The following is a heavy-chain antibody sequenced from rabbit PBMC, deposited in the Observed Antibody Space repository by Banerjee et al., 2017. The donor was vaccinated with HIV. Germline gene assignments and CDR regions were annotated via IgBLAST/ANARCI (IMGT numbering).Heavy chain of an antibody. Sequence: QEQLEESGGDLVKPEGSLTLTCTASGFSFSNKYVMCWVRQAPGKGLEWIGCINTGSGGRTHYTNWAKGRFNISKTSSTTMTLQMTSLTAADTATYFCAGDSADSSYYFNLWGQGTLVTVS. J-gene: IGHJ4*01. CDR3: AGDSADSSYYFNL. V-gene: IGHV1S45*01. CDR2: INTGSGGRT. CDR1: GFSFSNKYV. D-gene: IGHD8-1*01.